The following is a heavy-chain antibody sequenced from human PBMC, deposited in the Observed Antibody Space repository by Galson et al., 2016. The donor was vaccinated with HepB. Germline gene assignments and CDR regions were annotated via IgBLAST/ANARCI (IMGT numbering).Heavy chain of an antibody. CDR2: IKQDGSED. CDR3: AREKVVGVVTTGAFDI. Sequence: SLRLSCAVSGFTFTDYWMSWVRQAPGKGLEWVAHIKQDGSEDYFADSVKGRFAISRDNAQKTLYLQMNSLRVNDTAIYYCAREKVVGVVTTGAFDIWGQGTMVTVSS. CDR1: GFTFTDYW. D-gene: IGHD2-15*01. V-gene: IGHV3-7*01. J-gene: IGHJ3*02.